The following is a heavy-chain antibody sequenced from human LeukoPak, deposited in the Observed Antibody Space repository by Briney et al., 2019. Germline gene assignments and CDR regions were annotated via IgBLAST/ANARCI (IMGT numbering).Heavy chain of an antibody. D-gene: IGHD3-3*01. J-gene: IGHJ4*02. CDR3: ARDFYDFWSGYYPSLDY. CDR2: ISSSGSTI. CDR1: GFTFSSYE. Sequence: GGSLSLSCRASGFTFSSYEMNWVRQAPGKGLEWVSYISSSGSTIYYADSVKGRFTIPRDNAKNSLYLQMNSLRAEDTAVYYCARDFYDFWSGYYPSLDYWGQGTLVTVSS. V-gene: IGHV3-48*03.